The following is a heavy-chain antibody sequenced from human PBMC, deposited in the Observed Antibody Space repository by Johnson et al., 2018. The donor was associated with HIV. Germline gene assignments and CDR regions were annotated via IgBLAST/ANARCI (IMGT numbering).Heavy chain of an antibody. V-gene: IGHV3-66*01. J-gene: IGHJ3*02. CDR2: LFSGGST. Sequence: VQLVESGGGLVQPGGSLRLSCAASGFSVSSYYMSWVRQAPGKGLEWVSVLFSGGSTYYADSVKGRFTISRDNSKNTLYLQMNSLRAEDTAVYYCARATYSNSKAHAFDIWGQGTMVTVSS. D-gene: IGHD6-6*01. CDR3: ARATYSNSKAHAFDI. CDR1: GFSVSSYY.